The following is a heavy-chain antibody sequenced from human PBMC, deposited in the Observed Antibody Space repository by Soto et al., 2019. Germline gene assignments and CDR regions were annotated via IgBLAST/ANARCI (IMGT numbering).Heavy chain of an antibody. J-gene: IGHJ4*02. D-gene: IGHD3-16*01. V-gene: IGHV3-48*02. CDR3: VGGGLSYFDY. CDR1: GFTFSSYS. CDR2: ISGGGGTT. Sequence: GGSLRLSCAASGFTFSSYSMNWVRQAPGKGLEWLSYISGGGGTTYYADSVKGRFTISRDNTKNSLFLQMSSLRDEDTGVYFCVGGGLSYFDYWGQGALVTVSS.